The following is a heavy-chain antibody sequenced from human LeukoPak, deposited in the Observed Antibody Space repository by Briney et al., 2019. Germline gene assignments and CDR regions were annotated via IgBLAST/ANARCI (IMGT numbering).Heavy chain of an antibody. CDR1: GYTFTGYY. Sequence: GASVKVSCKASGYTFTGYYMHWVRQAPGQGLEWTGWINPNSGGTNYAQKFQGRVTKTRDTSISTAYMELSRLRSDDTAVYYCARGPLGYCSSTSCPNPWDYYYYYMDVWGKGTTVTVSS. CDR2: INPNSGGT. J-gene: IGHJ6*03. D-gene: IGHD2-2*01. V-gene: IGHV1-2*02. CDR3: ARGPLGYCSSTSCPNPWDYYYYYMDV.